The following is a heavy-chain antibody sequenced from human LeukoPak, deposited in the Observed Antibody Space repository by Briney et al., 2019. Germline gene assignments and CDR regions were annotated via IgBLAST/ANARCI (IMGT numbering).Heavy chain of an antibody. CDR1: GGSFSGYY. D-gene: IGHD1-1*01. CDR3: ARPQAQLNWYFDL. Sequence: KPSETLSLTCAVYGGSFSGYYWGWIRQPPGKGLEWVGSISSSGNSYYNPSLKSRVTISVDTSENQFSLKLSSLTAADTAVYYCARPQAQLNWYFDLWGRGTLVTVSS. J-gene: IGHJ2*01. V-gene: IGHV4-39*01. CDR2: ISSSGNS.